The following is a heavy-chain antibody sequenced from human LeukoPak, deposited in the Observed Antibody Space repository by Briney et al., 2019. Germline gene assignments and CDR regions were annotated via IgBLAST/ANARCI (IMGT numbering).Heavy chain of an antibody. V-gene: IGHV4-59*01. Sequence: SETLSLTCTVSGGSISSYYWSWIRQPPGKGLEWIGYIYYSGSTNYNPSLKSRVTISVDTSKNQFSLKLSSVTVADTAVYYCARVYGGTLGDFDYWGQGTLVTVSS. CDR1: GGSISSYY. CDR3: ARVYGGTLGDFDY. D-gene: IGHD2-8*01. J-gene: IGHJ4*02. CDR2: IYYSGST.